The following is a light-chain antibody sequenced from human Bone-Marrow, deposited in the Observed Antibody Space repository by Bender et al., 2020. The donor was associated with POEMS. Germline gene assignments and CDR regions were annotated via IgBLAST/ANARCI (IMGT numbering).Light chain of an antibody. CDR1: SGDVGTYNL. Sequence: QSALTQPASVSGSPGQSITISCTGTSGDVGTYNLVSWYQQHPGKVPKLIIYEGSKRPSGISDRFSGSKSGNTASLTISWLQAEDEADFYCCSYAGSTTFVVFGGGTKLTVL. V-gene: IGLV2-23*01. J-gene: IGLJ2*01. CDR3: CSYAGSTTFVV. CDR2: EGS.